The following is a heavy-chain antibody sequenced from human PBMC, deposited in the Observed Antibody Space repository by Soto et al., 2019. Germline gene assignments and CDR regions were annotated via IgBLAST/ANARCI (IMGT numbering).Heavy chain of an antibody. CDR3: ATHWALQPPTDFDY. CDR2: IYSGGST. D-gene: IGHD4-4*01. CDR1: GFTVSSNY. V-gene: IGHV3-53*01. Sequence: PGGSLRLSCAASGFTVSSNYMSWVRQAPGKGLEWVSVIYSGGSTYYADSVKGRFTISRDNSKNTLYLQMNSLRAEDTAVYYCATHWALQPPTDFDYWGQGTLVTVSS. J-gene: IGHJ4*02.